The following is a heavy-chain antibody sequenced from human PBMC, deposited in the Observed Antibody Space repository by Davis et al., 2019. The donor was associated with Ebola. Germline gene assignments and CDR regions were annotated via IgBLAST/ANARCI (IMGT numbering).Heavy chain of an antibody. Sequence: GESLKISCAASGFTFSSYWMNWVRQAPGKGLEWVGRIKSKTDGGTTDYAAPVKGRFTISRDDSKNTLYLQMNSLKTEDTAVYYCTTDSYYDSNALDYWGQGTLVTVSS. CDR3: TTDSYYDSNALDY. D-gene: IGHD3-22*01. V-gene: IGHV3-15*07. J-gene: IGHJ4*02. CDR1: GFTFSSYW. CDR2: IKSKTDGGTT.